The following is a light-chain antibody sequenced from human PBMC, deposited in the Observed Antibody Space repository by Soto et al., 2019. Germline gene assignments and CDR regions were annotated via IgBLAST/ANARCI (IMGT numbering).Light chain of an antibody. Sequence: DIQMTQSPSTLSASVGDRVTITCRASQSISSWLAWYQQKPGKAPKLLIYMASTLESGVPARFSGSEAGTEFTLTINSLQPDDSATYYCQQYSDYPYTFGQGTKLEI. CDR3: QQYSDYPYT. V-gene: IGKV1-5*03. CDR2: MAS. CDR1: QSISSW. J-gene: IGKJ2*01.